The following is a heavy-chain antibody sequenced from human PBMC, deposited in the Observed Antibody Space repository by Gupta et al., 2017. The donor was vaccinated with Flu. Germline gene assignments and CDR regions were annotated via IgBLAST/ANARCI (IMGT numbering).Heavy chain of an antibody. CDR3: AKAGAGYCSGGSCYSWDD. CDR2: ISGSGGST. J-gene: IGHJ4*02. Sequence: EVPLLESGGGLVQPGVSLSLSCTASGFTFSRCTMSGVSQAPGKGLEWVSAISGSGGSTCYADSVKGRFTISRDNSKNTRYLQMNSRRAEDSAVYYCAKAGAGYCSGGSCYSWDDWGQGTMVTVSS. V-gene: IGHV3-23*01. D-gene: IGHD2-15*01. CDR1: GFTFSRCT.